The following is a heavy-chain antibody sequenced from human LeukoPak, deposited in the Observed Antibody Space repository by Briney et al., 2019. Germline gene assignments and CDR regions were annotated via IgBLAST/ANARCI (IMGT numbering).Heavy chain of an antibody. CDR3: SGRSGFRSIY. J-gene: IGHJ4*02. Sequence: GGSLRLSCEASGFTFNIHWMNWVRQAPGKGLEWLANIRPDGSEKVYVDSVRGRFTISRDNTKNSVYLQMNNLRSEDSAVYYCSGRSGFRSIYWGQGIRVTVSS. V-gene: IGHV3-7*01. D-gene: IGHD3-3*01. CDR1: GFTFNIHW. CDR2: IRPDGSEK.